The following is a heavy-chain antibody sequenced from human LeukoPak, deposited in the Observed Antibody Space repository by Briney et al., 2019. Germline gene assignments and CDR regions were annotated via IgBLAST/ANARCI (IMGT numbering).Heavy chain of an antibody. V-gene: IGHV3-23*01. CDR1: GFTFSSYA. CDR3: AKAQGEEYYDFWSGPFQH. D-gene: IGHD3-3*01. CDR2: ISGSGGST. J-gene: IGHJ1*01. Sequence: GGSLRLSCAASGFTFSSYAMSWVRQAPGKGLEWVSAISGSGGSTYYADSVKGRFTISRDNSKNTLYLQMNSLRAEDTAVYYCAKAQGEEYYDFWSGPFQHWGQGTLVTVSS.